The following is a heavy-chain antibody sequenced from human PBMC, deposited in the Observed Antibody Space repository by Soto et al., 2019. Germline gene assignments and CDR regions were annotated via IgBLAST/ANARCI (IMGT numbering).Heavy chain of an antibody. J-gene: IGHJ4*02. CDR3: ARDRGSGWFPYYFDY. CDR1: GFTFDDYG. V-gene: IGHV3-20*04. D-gene: IGHD6-19*01. CDR2: INWNGGST. Sequence: EVQLVESGGGVVRPGGSLRLSCAASGFTFDDYGMSWVRQAPGKGLEWVSGINWNGGSTGYADSVKGRFTISRDNAKNSLYLQMNGLRAEDTALYYCARDRGSGWFPYYFDYWGQGTLVTVSS.